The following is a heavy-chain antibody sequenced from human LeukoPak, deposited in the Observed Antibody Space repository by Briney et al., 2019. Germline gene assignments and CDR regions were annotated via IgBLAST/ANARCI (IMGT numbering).Heavy chain of an antibody. CDR1: GYTFTSYD. V-gene: IGHV1-8*01. CDR3: ARGQCSSSSCYLYYYYMDV. D-gene: IGHD2-2*01. CDR2: MNPNSGNT. Sequence: ASVKVSCKASGYTFTSYDINWVRQAAGQGLERMGWMNPNSGNTGYAQKFQGRVTMTRNTSISTAYMELSSLTSEDTAVYYCARGQCSSSSCYLYYYYMDVWGKGTTVTVSS. J-gene: IGHJ6*03.